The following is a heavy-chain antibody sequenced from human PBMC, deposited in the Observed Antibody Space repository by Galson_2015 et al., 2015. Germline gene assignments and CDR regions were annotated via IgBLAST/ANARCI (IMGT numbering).Heavy chain of an antibody. CDR1: GFTVSTNY. Sequence: SLRLSCAASGFTVSTNYMSWVRQAPGKGLEWVSAIGTAGDTYYPGSVKGRFTISRENAKNSLYLQMNSLRAGDTAVYYCARGYSGYDGNFDYWGQGTLVTVSS. V-gene: IGHV3-13*01. CDR3: ARGYSGYDGNFDY. CDR2: IGTAGDT. J-gene: IGHJ4*02. D-gene: IGHD5-12*01.